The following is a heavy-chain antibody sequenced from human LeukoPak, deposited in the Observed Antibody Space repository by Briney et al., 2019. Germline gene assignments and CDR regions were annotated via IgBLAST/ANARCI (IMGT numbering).Heavy chain of an antibody. CDR1: GGSFSGYY. Sequence: LSLTCAVYGGSFSGYYWSWIRQPPGKGLEWVSYISSSSSTIYYADSVKGRFTISRDNSKNTLYLQMNSLRAEDTAVYYCAKDQYITIFGTFDYWGQGTLVTVSS. CDR3: AKDQYITIFGTFDY. CDR2: ISSSSSTI. V-gene: IGHV3-11*01. J-gene: IGHJ4*02. D-gene: IGHD3-3*01.